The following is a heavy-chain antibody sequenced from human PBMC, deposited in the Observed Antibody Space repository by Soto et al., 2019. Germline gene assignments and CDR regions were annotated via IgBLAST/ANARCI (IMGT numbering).Heavy chain of an antibody. V-gene: IGHV3-48*01. CDR1: GFTFSSYS. CDR2: ISSSSSTI. CDR3: ARDGISCSSTSCYVYNWFDP. Sequence: GGSLRLSCAASGFTFSSYSMNWVRQAPGKGLEWVSYISSSSSTIYYADSVKGRFTISRDNAKNSLYLQMNSLRAEDTAVYYCARDGISCSSTSCYVYNWFDPWGQGTLVTVSS. J-gene: IGHJ5*02. D-gene: IGHD2-2*01.